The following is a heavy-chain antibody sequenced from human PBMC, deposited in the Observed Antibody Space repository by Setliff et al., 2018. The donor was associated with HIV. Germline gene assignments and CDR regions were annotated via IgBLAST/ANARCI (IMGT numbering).Heavy chain of an antibody. V-gene: IGHV3-30*02. J-gene: IGHJ4*02. Sequence: GGSLRLSCAASGFTFSAHGMHWVRQAPGKGLEWVAFINYDESYEYYADSVKGRVTISRDNSKNTVDLQMNSLRAEDTAVYYCAKCGGVTCYSASWYFDYWGQGTLVTVSS. CDR1: GFTFSAHG. CDR3: AKCGGVTCYSASWYFDY. CDR2: INYDESYE. D-gene: IGHD2-15*01.